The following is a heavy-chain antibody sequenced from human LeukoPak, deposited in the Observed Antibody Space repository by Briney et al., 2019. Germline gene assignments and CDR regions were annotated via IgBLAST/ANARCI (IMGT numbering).Heavy chain of an antibody. D-gene: IGHD5-24*01. J-gene: IGHJ4*02. Sequence: QTGGSLRLSCAASGFTFSNYWMSWVRQAPGKGPEWMGNIKEDGSETYYVDSVKGRFTISRDNAQNSLYLHMHSLRVEDTAVYYCARVGYIDEGIDYWGQGTLVTVSS. V-gene: IGHV3-7*03. CDR3: ARVGYIDEGIDY. CDR2: IKEDGSET. CDR1: GFTFSNYW.